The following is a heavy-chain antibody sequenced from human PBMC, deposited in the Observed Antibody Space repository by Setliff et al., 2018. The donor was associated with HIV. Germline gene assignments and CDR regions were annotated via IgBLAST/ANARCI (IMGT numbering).Heavy chain of an antibody. CDR2: IHSSGST. CDR3: ASGEDSGTYGEPYDP. D-gene: IGHD1-26*01. CDR1: GGSFSGSF. V-gene: IGHV4-34*01. J-gene: IGHJ5*02. Sequence: SETLSLTCAVYGGSFSGSFWGWIRQPPGKGLEWIGNIHSSGSTYYNPSLKSRVFISVDLSINQFSLKLHSVTAADTAVYYCASGEDSGTYGEPYDPWGQGALVTVSS.